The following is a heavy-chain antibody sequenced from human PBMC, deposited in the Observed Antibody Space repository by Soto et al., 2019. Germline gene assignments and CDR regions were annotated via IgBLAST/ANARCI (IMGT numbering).Heavy chain of an antibody. J-gene: IGHJ5*02. CDR1: GDSISNSRFY. V-gene: IGHV4-39*01. D-gene: IGHD3-22*01. CDR3: ARDFFDSSDYTTNWFDP. CDR2: IYHTGNA. Sequence: SDTLSLTCSVSGDSISNSRFYWAWIRQPPGEGLEWIGSIYHTGNAYYNPSLKSRVTISVDTSKNQFSLKLTSVTAAVAALYYCARDFFDSSDYTTNWFDPWGQGTLVTVS.